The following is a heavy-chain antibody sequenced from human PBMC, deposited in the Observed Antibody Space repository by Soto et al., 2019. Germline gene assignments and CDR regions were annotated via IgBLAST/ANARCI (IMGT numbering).Heavy chain of an antibody. Sequence: QLQLQESGSGLVKPSQTLSLTCAVSGGSISSGGYSWSWIRQPPGKGLEWIGYIYHSGSTYYNPSPKSRATILVDRSKTQFSLKLSSVTDADTAVYYSARTPDIWGQGTMVTVSS. CDR1: GGSISSGGYS. CDR3: ARTPDI. J-gene: IGHJ3*02. CDR2: IYHSGST. V-gene: IGHV4-30-2*01.